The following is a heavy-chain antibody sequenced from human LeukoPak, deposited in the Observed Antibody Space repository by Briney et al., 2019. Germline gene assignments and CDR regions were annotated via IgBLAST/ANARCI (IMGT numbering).Heavy chain of an antibody. CDR3: TTDGLVVPAADFGY. CDR1: GFTFSNAW. CDR2: IKSKTDGGTT. J-gene: IGHJ4*02. V-gene: IGHV3-15*01. D-gene: IGHD2-2*01. Sequence: GGSLRLSCAASGFTFSNAWMSWVRQAPGKGLEWVGRIKSKTDGGTTDYAAPVKGRFTISRDDSKNTLYLQMNSLKTEDTAVYYCTTDGLVVPAADFGYWGQGTLVTVSS.